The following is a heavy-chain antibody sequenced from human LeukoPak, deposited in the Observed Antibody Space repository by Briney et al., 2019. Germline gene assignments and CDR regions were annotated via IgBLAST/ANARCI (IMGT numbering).Heavy chain of an antibody. V-gene: IGHV3-23*01. CDR1: GITFNKYD. D-gene: IGHD3-22*01. J-gene: IGHJ4*02. CDR3: AKEVNYYDSSGYPYFDY. Sequence: GGALRLSCAASGITFNKYDMNWVRQAPGKGLEWVATITRSGSETYYADSVKGRFTISRDNSNYTLYLQMNSLRAEDTAVYYCAKEVNYYDSSGYPYFDYWGQGTLVTVSS. CDR2: ITRSGSET.